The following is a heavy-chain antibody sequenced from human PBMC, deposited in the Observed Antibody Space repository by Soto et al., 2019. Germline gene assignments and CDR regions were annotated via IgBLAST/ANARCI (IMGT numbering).Heavy chain of an antibody. CDR2: IYYSGST. D-gene: IGHD4-17*01. V-gene: IGHV4-31*03. CDR1: GGSISSGGYY. Sequence: SETLSLTCTVSGGSISSGGYYWSWIRQHPGKGLEWIGYIYYSGSTYYNPSLKSRVTVSVDTSKNQFSLKLSSVTAADTAVYYCARVGRTTVTSDYYYGMDVWGQGTTVTVSS. J-gene: IGHJ6*02. CDR3: ARVGRTTVTSDYYYGMDV.